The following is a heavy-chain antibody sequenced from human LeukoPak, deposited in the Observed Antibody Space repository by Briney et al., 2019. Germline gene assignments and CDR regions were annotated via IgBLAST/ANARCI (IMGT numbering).Heavy chain of an antibody. V-gene: IGHV1-18*01. CDR1: GYTFTSYD. J-gene: IGHJ3*02. CDR2: MNPNSGNT. CDR3: ARVWWELLSPNVFDI. D-gene: IGHD1-26*01. Sequence: ASVKVSCKASGYTFTSYDINWVRQATGQGLEWMGWMNPNSGNTNYAQKLQGRVTVTTDTSTSTAYMELRSLRSDDTAVYYCARVWWELLSPNVFDIWGQGTMVTVSS.